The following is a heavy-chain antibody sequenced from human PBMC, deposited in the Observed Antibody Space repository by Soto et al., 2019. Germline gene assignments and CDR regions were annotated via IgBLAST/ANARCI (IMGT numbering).Heavy chain of an antibody. V-gene: IGHV3-30*18. CDR2: ISYDGSNK. CDR1: GFAFSSYC. D-gene: IGHD3-22*01. CDR3: AKGLYDSSGYWGADI. J-gene: IGHJ3*02. Sequence: GGSLRLSCAASGFAFSSYCMHWVRQAPGKGLEWVAVISYDGSNKYYADSVKGRFTISRDNPKNTLYLQMNSLRAEDTAVYYCAKGLYDSSGYWGADIWGQGTMVTVSS.